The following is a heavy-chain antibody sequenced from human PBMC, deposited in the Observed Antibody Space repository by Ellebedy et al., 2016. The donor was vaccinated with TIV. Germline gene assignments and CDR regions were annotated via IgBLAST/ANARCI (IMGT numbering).Heavy chain of an antibody. Sequence: SETLSLXCDVSGDSVTSNIWWSCLRQSPGKLLEWIGEVFRTGGTNYNPSLRSRVAVSMDKSQNQLSLSLYSVTAADTAIYYCARNGFYCHDNWGQGILVSISS. CDR3: ARNGFYCHDN. J-gene: IGHJ4*02. CDR2: VFRTGGT. D-gene: IGHD2-8*02. V-gene: IGHV4-4*02. CDR1: GDSVTSNIW.